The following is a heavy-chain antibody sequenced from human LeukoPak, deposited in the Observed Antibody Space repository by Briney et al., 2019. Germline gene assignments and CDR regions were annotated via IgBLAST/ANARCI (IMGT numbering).Heavy chain of an antibody. CDR1: GYTFNNYG. CDR2: ISPYNGNI. CDR3: ARQSYFDGRGDDAFDI. J-gene: IGHJ3*02. D-gene: IGHD2-15*01. Sequence: ASVKVSCKASGYTFNNYGISWVRQVPGQGLEWMGWISPYNGNIKFAQNFQGRVTVTTETSTSTAYMELRSLRSDDTAVYYCARQSYFDGRGDDAFDIWGQGTMVTVSS. V-gene: IGHV1-18*01.